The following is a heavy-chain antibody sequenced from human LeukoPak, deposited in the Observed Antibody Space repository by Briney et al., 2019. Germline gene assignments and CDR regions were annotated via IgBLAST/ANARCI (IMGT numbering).Heavy chain of an antibody. CDR3: ARLGPYDSSGYYYYGMDV. CDR2: IYYSGST. V-gene: IGHV4-59*08. CDR1: GGSISSYY. J-gene: IGHJ6*02. D-gene: IGHD3-22*01. Sequence: SETLSLTCTVSGGSISSYYWSWIRQPPGKGLKWIGYIYYSGSTNYNPSLKSRVTISVDTSKNQFSLKLSSVTAADTAVYYCARLGPYDSSGYYYYGMDVWGQGTTVTVSS.